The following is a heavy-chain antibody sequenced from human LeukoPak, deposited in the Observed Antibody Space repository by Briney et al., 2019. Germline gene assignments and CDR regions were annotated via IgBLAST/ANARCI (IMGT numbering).Heavy chain of an antibody. J-gene: IGHJ6*02. CDR2: IYVGDSDT. V-gene: IGHV5-51*01. Sequence: GESLKISCKGSEYSFTNYWIAWVRQVPGKGLEWMGIIYVGDSDTRYSPSFQGQVTISADKSISTAYLQWSTLKASDTAMYYCARANSGLYGMDVWGQGTTVTVSS. CDR1: EYSFTNYW. D-gene: IGHD3-10*01. CDR3: ARANSGLYGMDV.